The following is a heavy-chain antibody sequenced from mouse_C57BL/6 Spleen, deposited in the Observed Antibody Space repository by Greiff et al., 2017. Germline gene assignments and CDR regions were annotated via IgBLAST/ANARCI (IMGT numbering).Heavy chain of an antibody. CDR3: ARGGIYYGYDDRDYYAMDY. CDR2: INPSSGYT. CDR1: GYTFTSYW. Sequence: LVESGAELAKPGASVKLSCKASGYTFTSYWMHWVKQRPGQGLEWIGYINPSSGYTKYNQKFKDKATLTADKSSSTAYMQLSSLTYEDSAVYYCARGGIYYGYDDRDYYAMDYWGQGTSVTVSS. D-gene: IGHD2-2*01. V-gene: IGHV1-7*01. J-gene: IGHJ4*01.